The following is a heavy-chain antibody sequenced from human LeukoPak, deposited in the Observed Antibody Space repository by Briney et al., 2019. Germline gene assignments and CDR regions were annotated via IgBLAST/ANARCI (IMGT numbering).Heavy chain of an antibody. J-gene: IGHJ4*02. CDR3: AKRLNHNYFEY. V-gene: IGHV3-23*03. D-gene: IGHD6-19*01. CDR1: GFTLSTSA. Sequence: GGSLRLSCAASGFTLSTSAMAWVRQAPGGRPDWVSDIYSDSSDTYYADSVKGRFSISRDDSKNTLYLQIYSLRAEDTAAYYCAKRLNHNYFEYWGRGTLVTVSS. CDR2: IYSDSSDT.